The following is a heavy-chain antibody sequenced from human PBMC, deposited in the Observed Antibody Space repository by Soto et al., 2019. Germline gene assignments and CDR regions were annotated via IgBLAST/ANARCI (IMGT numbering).Heavy chain of an antibody. Sequence: ASVKVSCKASGGTFSSYAISWVRQAPGQGLEWMGWISAYNGNTNYAQKLQGRVTMTTDTSTSTAYMELRSLRSDDTAVYYCARDRTGTLPQYWGQGTLVTVSS. CDR1: GGTFSSYA. V-gene: IGHV1-18*01. J-gene: IGHJ4*02. D-gene: IGHD1-1*01. CDR3: ARDRTGTLPQY. CDR2: ISAYNGNT.